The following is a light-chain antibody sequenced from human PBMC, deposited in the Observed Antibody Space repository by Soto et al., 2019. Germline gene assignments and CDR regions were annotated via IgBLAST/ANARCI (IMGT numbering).Light chain of an antibody. Sequence: DIQMTQSPPTLSASVEDRVTTTCQSSQSINTNLSWYHQKPGKAPKLLIYKASTLQTGVPSRFSGSGSGTEFTLTISSLQPDDFASYYCQQYKDYPITFGQGTRLEIK. CDR1: QSINTN. V-gene: IGKV1-5*03. CDR2: KAS. CDR3: QQYKDYPIT. J-gene: IGKJ5*01.